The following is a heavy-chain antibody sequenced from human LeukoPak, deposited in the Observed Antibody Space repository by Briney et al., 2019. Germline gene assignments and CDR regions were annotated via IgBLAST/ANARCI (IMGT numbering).Heavy chain of an antibody. Sequence: PGGSLRLSCAASGFTFSSYSMDWVRQAPGKGLEWVSSISSSSSYIYYADSVKGRFTISRDNAKNSLYLQMNSLRAEDTAVYYCARVADYDILTGSPLWGQGTLVTVSS. V-gene: IGHV3-21*01. CDR2: ISSSSSYI. D-gene: IGHD3-9*01. CDR3: ARVADYDILTGSPL. J-gene: IGHJ4*02. CDR1: GFTFSSYS.